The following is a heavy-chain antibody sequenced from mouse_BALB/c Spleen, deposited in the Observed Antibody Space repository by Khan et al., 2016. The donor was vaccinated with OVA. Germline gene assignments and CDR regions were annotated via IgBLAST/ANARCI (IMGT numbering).Heavy chain of an antibody. Sequence: EVQGVESGGDLVKPGGSLKFSCAASGFTFSSYSMSWVRQTQDKRLEWVATISSGGDYTYYSDNVKGRFTISRDNAKNTLYLQMSSLKSEDTAMYYCASHLTGSFAYWGQGTLVTVSS. V-gene: IGHV5-6*01. CDR1: GFTFSSYS. CDR2: ISSGGDYT. J-gene: IGHJ3*01. D-gene: IGHD4-1*01. CDR3: ASHLTGSFAY.